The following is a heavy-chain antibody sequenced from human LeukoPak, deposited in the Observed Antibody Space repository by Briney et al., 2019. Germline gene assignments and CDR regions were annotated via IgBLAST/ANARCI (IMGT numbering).Heavy chain of an antibody. V-gene: IGHV3-74*01. Sequence: GGSLRLSCAASESTFNTYWMHWVRQAPGKGLVWVSRTNSDGSGTRYADSVKGRFTISRDNAKNTLYLQMNSLRAEDTAVYYCARDSVAASGDFDYWGQGTLVTVSS. D-gene: IGHD6-13*01. CDR1: ESTFNTYW. CDR3: ARDSVAASGDFDY. CDR2: TNSDGSGT. J-gene: IGHJ4*02.